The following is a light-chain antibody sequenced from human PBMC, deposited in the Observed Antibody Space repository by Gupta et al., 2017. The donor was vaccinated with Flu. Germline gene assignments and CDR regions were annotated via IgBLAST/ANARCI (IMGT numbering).Light chain of an antibody. Sequence: AVSLGEGATISCNSIQNISYENKSYLGWHQSEPGQCPRLLIYCASTRESALPDRFSGWATGLDFSLSISRLQAEAVAVYSCRQDLTSPLTFGRGTKVE. V-gene: IGKV4-1*01. CDR3: RQDLTSPLT. CDR2: CAS. CDR1: QNISYENKSY. J-gene: IGKJ4*01.